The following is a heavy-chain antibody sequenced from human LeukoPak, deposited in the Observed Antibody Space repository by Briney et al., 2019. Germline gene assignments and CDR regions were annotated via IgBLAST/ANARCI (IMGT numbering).Heavy chain of an antibody. V-gene: IGHV1-2*02. CDR3: ATRIAVAGFDY. CDR2: INANSGVT. Sequence: ASVKVSCKASGYTFTSYYMRWVRQTPGQRLEWMGWINANSGVTEYAQKFQGRVTMTRDTSISTAYMELSGLRSDDTALFYCATRIAVAGFDYWGPGTLVTVSS. CDR1: GYTFTSYY. J-gene: IGHJ4*02. D-gene: IGHD6-19*01.